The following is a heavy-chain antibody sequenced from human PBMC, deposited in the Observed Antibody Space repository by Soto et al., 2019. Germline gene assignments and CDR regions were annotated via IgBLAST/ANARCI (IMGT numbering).Heavy chain of an antibody. CDR1: GFTFSSYS. D-gene: IGHD5-18*01. Sequence: EVQLVESGGGLVKPGGSLRLSCAASGFTFSSYSMNWVRQAPGKGLEWVSSISSSSSYIYYAESVKGRFTISRDNAKNSLYLQKNSLRAEDTAVYYCARVTDTAMVTGWFDPWGQGTLVTVSS. V-gene: IGHV3-21*01. CDR2: ISSSSSYI. CDR3: ARVTDTAMVTGWFDP. J-gene: IGHJ5*02.